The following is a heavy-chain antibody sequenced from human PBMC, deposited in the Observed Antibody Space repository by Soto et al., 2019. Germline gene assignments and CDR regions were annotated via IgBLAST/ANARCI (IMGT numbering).Heavy chain of an antibody. CDR2: IIPIFGTA. CDR3: ARVRYYDSGIDAFDI. D-gene: IGHD3-22*01. Sequence: XVAFKASWDALSIYAIILFLQAPRQGLECMGGIIPIFGTANYAQKFQGRVTITADKSTSKAYMELSSLRSEDTAVYYCARVRYYDSGIDAFDIWGQGTMV. CDR1: WDALSIYA. V-gene: IGHV1-69*06. J-gene: IGHJ3*02.